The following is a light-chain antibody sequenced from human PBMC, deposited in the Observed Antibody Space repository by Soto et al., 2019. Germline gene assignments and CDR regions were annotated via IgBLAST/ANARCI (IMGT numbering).Light chain of an antibody. CDR1: SSDVGSYNL. CDR3: CSYAGTNTFV. Sequence: QSSLTQPASVSGPPGQSITISCTGTSSDVGSYNLVSWYQQHPGKAPKLMIYEGNKRPSGVSNRFSGSKSANTASLTISGLQTEDEADYYCCSYAGTNTFVFGTGTKVTV. CDR2: EGN. V-gene: IGLV2-23*01. J-gene: IGLJ1*01.